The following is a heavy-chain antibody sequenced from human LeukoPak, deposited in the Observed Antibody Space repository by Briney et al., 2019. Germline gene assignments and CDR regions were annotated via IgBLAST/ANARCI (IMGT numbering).Heavy chain of an antibody. V-gene: IGHV4-39*01. J-gene: IGHJ4*02. CDR3: ARLSSFW. D-gene: IGHD2-2*01. CDR2: LYYSGST. Sequence: SGPTLVNPTQTLTLTCTFSGFSLSTSGVGVGWIRQPPGKGLEWIGSLYYSGSTYYNPSLKSRVTISVDTSKNQFSLKLSSVTAADTAVYYCARLSSFWWGRGTLVTVSS. CDR1: GFSLSTSGVG.